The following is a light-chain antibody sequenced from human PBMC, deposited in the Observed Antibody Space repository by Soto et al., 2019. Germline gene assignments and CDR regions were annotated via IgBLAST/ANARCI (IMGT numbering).Light chain of an antibody. J-gene: IGLJ2*01. Sequence: QSVLTQPPSASGSPGQSVTISCTGTSSDVGGYDYVSWYQQHPNKAPKLIIYDVTKRPSGVPDRFSGSKSGNTASLTVSGLQTEDEADYYFSSYAGNNKLVVGGGTKLTVL. CDR2: DVT. CDR1: SSDVGGYDY. CDR3: SSYAGNNKLV. V-gene: IGLV2-8*01.